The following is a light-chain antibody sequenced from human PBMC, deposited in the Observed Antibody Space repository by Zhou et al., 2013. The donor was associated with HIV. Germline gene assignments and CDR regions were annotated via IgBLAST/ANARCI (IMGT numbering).Light chain of an antibody. CDR3: QQRSSWPIT. J-gene: IGKJ5*01. CDR1: QSLSSRY. V-gene: IGKV3D-20*02. Sequence: EIVLTQSPGTLSLSPGERATLSCRASQSLSSRYLAWHQQKPGQAPRLLIYGASSRATGIPDRFSGSGSGTDFTLTISSLEPEDFVHYYCQQRSSWPITFGQGTRLEIK. CDR2: GAS.